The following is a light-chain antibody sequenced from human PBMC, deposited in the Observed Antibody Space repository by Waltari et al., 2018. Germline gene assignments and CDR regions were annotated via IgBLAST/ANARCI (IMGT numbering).Light chain of an antibody. J-gene: IGKJ1*01. V-gene: IGKV1-5*01. CDR1: QAIGTS. CDR2: DAS. Sequence: DIQMTQSPSTLSASAGDSVTIACRASQAIGTSLAWYQQKSGKAPKSLIYDASSLESGVPSRFSGRGSGTEFTLTISSLQPDDFATYYCLQYDTLSQTFGQGTRVEIK. CDR3: LQYDTLSQT.